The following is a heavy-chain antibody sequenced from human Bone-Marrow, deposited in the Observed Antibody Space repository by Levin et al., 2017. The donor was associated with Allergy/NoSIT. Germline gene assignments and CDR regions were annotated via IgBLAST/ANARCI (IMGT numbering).Heavy chain of an antibody. Sequence: SETLSLTCTVSGASIRSGAYYWSWVRQPPGQGLEWIGYIYYNGSTYFNPSLKSRVSISVDTSKNQFSLKLSSVTAADTAVYYCARVLGGFDGSAIAYDYWGRGSLVTVSS. J-gene: IGHJ4*02. CDR3: ARVLGGFDGSAIAYDY. CDR2: IYYNGST. CDR1: GASIRSGAYY. D-gene: IGHD3-10*01. V-gene: IGHV4-31*03.